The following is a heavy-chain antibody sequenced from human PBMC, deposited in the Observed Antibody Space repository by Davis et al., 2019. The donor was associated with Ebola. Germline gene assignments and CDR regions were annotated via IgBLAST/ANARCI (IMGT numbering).Heavy chain of an antibody. CDR2: IYYSGTT. V-gene: IGHV4-31*03. CDR3: ARGDYAGSSFDY. D-gene: IGHD4-17*01. CDR1: GGSINSGGYY. J-gene: IGHJ4*02. Sequence: SETLSLTCTVSGGSINSGGYYWSWIRQHPGKGLEYIGYIYYSGTTYYNPSLNGRVAISVDTSKNQFSLKVRSVTAADTAVYYCARGDYAGSSFDYWGQGTLVTVSS.